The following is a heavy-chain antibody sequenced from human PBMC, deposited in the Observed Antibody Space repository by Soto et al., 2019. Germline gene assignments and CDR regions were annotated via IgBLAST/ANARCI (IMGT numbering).Heavy chain of an antibody. J-gene: IGHJ6*02. CDR2: IKQDGSEK. V-gene: IGHV3-7*01. Sequence: PGGSLRLSYAASGFTFSTYWMNWVRQAPGKGLEWVANIKQDGSEKYYVDSVKGRFAISRDNAKDSLFLQMNSLRAEDTAVYYCVRDWSTFWGMDVWGQGTTVT. CDR3: VRDWSTFWGMDV. CDR1: GFTFSTYW.